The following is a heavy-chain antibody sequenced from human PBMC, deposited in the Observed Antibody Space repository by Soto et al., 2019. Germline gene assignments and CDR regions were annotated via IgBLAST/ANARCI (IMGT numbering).Heavy chain of an antibody. J-gene: IGHJ6*02. V-gene: IGHV1-18*01. CDR1: GYTFTRYG. Sequence: QVQLVQSGAEVKNPGASVKVSCKAPGYTFTRYGIGWARQAPGQGLEWMGWINTYNGNTNYAQNVQGRVTLPTDTSTSTAYMELRSLRSNDTAIYYCAMVDVYVTPSPQDVWGQGTTVIVSS. CDR3: AMVDVYVTPSPQDV. D-gene: IGHD3-16*01. CDR2: INTYNGNT.